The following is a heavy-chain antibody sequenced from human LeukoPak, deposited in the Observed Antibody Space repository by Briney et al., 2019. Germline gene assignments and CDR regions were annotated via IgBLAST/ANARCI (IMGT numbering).Heavy chain of an antibody. CDR1: GFTFSSYA. V-gene: IGHV3-64D*06. D-gene: IGHD6-13*01. J-gene: IGHJ4*02. Sequence: PGGSLRLSCSASGFTFSSYAMHWVRQAPGKGLEYVSAISSNGGSTYYADSVKGRFTISRDNSKNTLYLQTSSLRAEDTAVYYCVKDAAMYSSSWYGDYWGQGTLVTVSS. CDR3: VKDAAMYSSSWYGDY. CDR2: ISSNGGST.